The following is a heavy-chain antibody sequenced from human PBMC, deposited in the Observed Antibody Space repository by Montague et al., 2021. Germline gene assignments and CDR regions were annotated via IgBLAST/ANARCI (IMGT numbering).Heavy chain of an antibody. CDR1: GGSISSSNYP. CDR3: ARLDIVLIYWGFDY. D-gene: IGHD2-8*01. Sequence: SETLSLTCIVFGGSISSSNYPWGWIRQPPGKGLEWIGSITYTGNTYYNPSLKSRVTMSVDTSRNQFSLKLTSVTAADTAVYYCARLDIVLIYWGFDYWGQGTLVTVSS. CDR2: ITYTGNT. V-gene: IGHV4-39*01. J-gene: IGHJ4*02.